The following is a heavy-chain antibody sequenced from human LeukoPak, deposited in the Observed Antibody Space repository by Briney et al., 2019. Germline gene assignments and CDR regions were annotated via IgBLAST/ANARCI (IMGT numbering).Heavy chain of an antibody. Sequence: GGSLRLSCAASGFTFRNHGMHWVRQAPGKGLEWVAVIWYEGSNQYYADSVKGRFTISRDNSKNTLYLQMNSLRAEDTAVYYCAKASRSYGSGSYISPFDYWGQGTLVTVSS. CDR3: AKASRSYGSGSYISPFDY. D-gene: IGHD3-10*01. CDR1: GFTFRNHG. V-gene: IGHV3-30*02. CDR2: IWYEGSNQ. J-gene: IGHJ4*02.